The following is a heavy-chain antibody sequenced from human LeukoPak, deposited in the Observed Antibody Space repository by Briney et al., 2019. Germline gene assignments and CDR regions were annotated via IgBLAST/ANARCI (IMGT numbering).Heavy chain of an antibody. J-gene: IGHJ4*02. D-gene: IGHD3-3*01. Sequence: SETLSLTCAVYGGSFSGYYWSWIRQPPGKGLEWIGEVNHSGSTNYNPSLKSRVTISVDTSKNQFSLKLSSVTAADTAVYYCASGYYDFWSGYYDYWGQGTLVTVSS. CDR1: GGSFSGYY. CDR3: ASGYYDFWSGYYDY. CDR2: VNHSGST. V-gene: IGHV4-34*01.